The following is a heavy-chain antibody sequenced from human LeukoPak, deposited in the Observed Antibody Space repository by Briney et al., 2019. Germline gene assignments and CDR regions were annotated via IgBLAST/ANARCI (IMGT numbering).Heavy chain of an antibody. CDR1: GYTFTSYG. J-gene: IGHJ3*02. D-gene: IGHD3-10*01. CDR3: ARAGDLIIVTMGAFDI. CDR2: ISAYNGNT. Sequence: ASVKVSCKASGYTFTSYGISWVRQAPGQGLEWMGWISAYNGNTNYAQKLQGRVTMTTDTSTSTAYMELRSLRSDDTAVYYCARAGDLIIVTMGAFDIWGQGTMVTVSS. V-gene: IGHV1-18*01.